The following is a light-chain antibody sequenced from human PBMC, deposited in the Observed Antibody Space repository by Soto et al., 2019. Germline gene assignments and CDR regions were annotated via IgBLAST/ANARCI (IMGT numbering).Light chain of an antibody. J-gene: IGKJ2*01. Sequence: DIVMTQSPLSLPVTPGEPASISCRSSQRLLERNGYNSLDWYLQKPGQPPQLLIYLGSIRASGGPGRFSGSGSGTEFTLKINRVEAEDVGVYYCMQGEQTPFTFGQGTKLEI. CDR3: MQGEQTPFT. CDR2: LGS. V-gene: IGKV2-28*01. CDR1: QRLLERNGYNS.